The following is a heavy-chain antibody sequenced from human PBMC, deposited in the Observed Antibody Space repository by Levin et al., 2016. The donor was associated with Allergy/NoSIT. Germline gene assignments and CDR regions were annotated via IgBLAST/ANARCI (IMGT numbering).Heavy chain of an antibody. J-gene: IGHJ4*02. CDR3: ARRSSSWYPEYYFDY. CDR2: INPNSGGT. Sequence: WVRQAPGQGLEWMGWINPNSGGTNYAQKFQGRVTMTRDTSISTAYMELSRLRSDDTAVYYCARRSSSWYPEYYFDYWGQGTLVTVSS. D-gene: IGHD6-13*01. V-gene: IGHV1-2*02.